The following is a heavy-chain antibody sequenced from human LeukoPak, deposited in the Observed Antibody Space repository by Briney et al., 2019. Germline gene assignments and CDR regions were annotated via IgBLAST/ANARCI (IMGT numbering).Heavy chain of an antibody. V-gene: IGHV4-59*01. Sequence: SETLSLTCTVSGGSISSYYWSWIRQPPGKGLEWIGYIYYSGSTNYNPSLKSRVTISVDTSKNQFSLKLSSVTAADTAVYYCARVGFREPAFDYWGQGTLVSVSS. CDR2: IYYSGST. CDR1: GGSISSYY. D-gene: IGHD3-10*01. CDR3: ARVGFREPAFDY. J-gene: IGHJ4*02.